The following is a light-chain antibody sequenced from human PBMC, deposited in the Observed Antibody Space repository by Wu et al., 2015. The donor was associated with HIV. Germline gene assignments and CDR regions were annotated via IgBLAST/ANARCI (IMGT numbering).Light chain of an antibody. CDR2: AAS. J-gene: IGKJ2*03. V-gene: IGKV1-39*01. CDR3: QQSYETPYS. Sequence: DIQVTQSPSSLSASVGGRVTITCRTNQNIDTYMNWYQQRPGKAPSLLISAASILLSGVPSRFSGSGSETLFTLTISSLQPEDSATYFCQQSYETPYSFGQGTRLEIK. CDR1: QNIDTY.